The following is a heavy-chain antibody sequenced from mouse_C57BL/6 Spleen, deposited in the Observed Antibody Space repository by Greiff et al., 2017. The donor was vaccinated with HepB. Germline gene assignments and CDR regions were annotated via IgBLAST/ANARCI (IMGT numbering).Heavy chain of an antibody. Sequence: QVQLKQPGAELVKPGASVKLSCKASGYTFTSYWMQWVKQRPGQGLEWIGEIDPSDSYTNYNQKFKGKATLTVDTSSSTAYMQLSSLTSEDSAVYYCARREDAMDYWGQGTSVTVSS. CDR3: ARREDAMDY. V-gene: IGHV1-50*01. CDR1: GYTFTSYW. CDR2: IDPSDSYT. J-gene: IGHJ4*01.